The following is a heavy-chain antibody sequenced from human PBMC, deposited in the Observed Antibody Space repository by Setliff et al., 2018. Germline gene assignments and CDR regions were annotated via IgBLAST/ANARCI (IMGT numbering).Heavy chain of an antibody. CDR1: GGSVSNSGFF. J-gene: IGHJ5*02. Sequence: PSETLSLTCTVSGGSVSNSGFFWGWLRQAPGKGLEWIGNIYDSGSSNYNASLKSRLIITRVTSKNQISLKLTSVTAADTAVYYCGRGFSRIEGWGNWFDPWGQGILVTVSS. V-gene: IGHV4-39*01. CDR2: IYDSGSS. CDR3: GRGFSRIEGWGNWFDP. D-gene: IGHD2-15*01.